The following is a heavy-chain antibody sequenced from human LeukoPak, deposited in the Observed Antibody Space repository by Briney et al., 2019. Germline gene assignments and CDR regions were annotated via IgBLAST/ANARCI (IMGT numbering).Heavy chain of an antibody. J-gene: IGHJ4*02. V-gene: IGHV3-9*01. D-gene: IGHD6-6*01. Sequence: PGRSLRLSCAASGFTFDDYAMHWVRQAPGKGLEWVSGISWNSGSIGYADSVKGRFTISRDNAKNSLYLQMNSLRAEDTALYYCAPAGSSSFYWGQGTLVTVSS. CDR2: ISWNSGSI. CDR3: APAGSSSFY. CDR1: GFTFDDYA.